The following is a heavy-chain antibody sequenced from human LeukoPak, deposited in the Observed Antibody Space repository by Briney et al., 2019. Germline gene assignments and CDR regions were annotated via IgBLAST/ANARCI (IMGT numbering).Heavy chain of an antibody. CDR3: ARETSAFDI. CDR2: IKQDGSEK. J-gene: IGHJ3*02. CDR1: GFTFSSYW. Sequence: GGSLRLSCAASGFTFSSYWMSWVRQAPGKGLEWVANIKQDGSEKYYVDSVKGRFTISRDNSKNTLYLQMNTLRAEDTAVYYCARETSAFDIWGQGTMVTVSS. V-gene: IGHV3-7*03.